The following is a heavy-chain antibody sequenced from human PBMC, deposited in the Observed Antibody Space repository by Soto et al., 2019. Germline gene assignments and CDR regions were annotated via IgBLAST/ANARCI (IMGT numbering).Heavy chain of an antibody. CDR2: IYWDDDK. CDR3: ARVSFVFALGAPYYYYYGMDV. J-gene: IGHJ6*02. CDR1: GFSLTTNGVG. Sequence: SGPTLVNPTQTLTLTCTFSGFSLTTNGVGVGWIRQPPGKALEWLALIYWDDDKRYSPSLKSRLTITKDTSKNQVVLTMANMEPVDTATNYCARVSFVFALGAPYYYYYGMDVWGQGTTVTVSS. D-gene: IGHD6-13*01. V-gene: IGHV2-5*02.